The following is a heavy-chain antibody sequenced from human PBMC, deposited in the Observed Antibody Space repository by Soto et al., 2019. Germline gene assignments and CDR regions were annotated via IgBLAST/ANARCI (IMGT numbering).Heavy chain of an antibody. D-gene: IGHD5-12*01. CDR3: AKTGDSGYDWGWFDP. Sequence: QVQLVESGGGVVQPGGSLRLSCAASGFTFSSYGMHWVRQAPGKGLEWVAVISYHGINTHYADSVKGRFTISRDNYKNTLYLQMNSLRPEDTAVYYCAKTGDSGYDWGWFDPWGKGTLVTVSS. J-gene: IGHJ5*02. V-gene: IGHV3-30*18. CDR1: GFTFSSYG. CDR2: ISYHGINT.